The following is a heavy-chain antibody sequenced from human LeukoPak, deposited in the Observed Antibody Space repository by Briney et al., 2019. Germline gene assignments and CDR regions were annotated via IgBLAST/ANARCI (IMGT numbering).Heavy chain of an antibody. Sequence: SVKVSCKASGGTFSSYAISWVRQAPGQGLEWMGGIIPIFGTANYAQKFQGRVTITTDESTSTAYMELSSLRSEDPAVYYCARSRETYYYDSSGYCLDYWGQGTLVTVSS. V-gene: IGHV1-69*05. CDR3: ARSRETYYYDSSGYCLDY. CDR2: IIPIFGTA. CDR1: GGTFSSYA. D-gene: IGHD3-22*01. J-gene: IGHJ4*02.